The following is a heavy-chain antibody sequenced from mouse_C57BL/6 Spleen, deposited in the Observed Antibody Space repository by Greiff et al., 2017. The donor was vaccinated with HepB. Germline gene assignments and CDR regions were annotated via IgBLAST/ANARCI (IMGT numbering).Heavy chain of an antibody. D-gene: IGHD1-1*01. CDR3: ARRGSSYYFDY. CDR1: GYTFTSYW. CDR2: IDPSDSYT. J-gene: IGHJ2*01. V-gene: IGHV1-59*01. Sequence: QVQLKQPGAELVRPGPSVKLSCKASGYTFTSYWMHWVKQRPGQGLEWIGVIDPSDSYTNYNQKFKGKATLTVDTSSSTAYMQLSSLTSEDSAVYYCARRGSSYYFDYWGQGTTLTVSS.